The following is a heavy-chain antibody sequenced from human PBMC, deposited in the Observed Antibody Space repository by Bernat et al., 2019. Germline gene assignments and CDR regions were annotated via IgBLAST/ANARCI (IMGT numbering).Heavy chain of an antibody. Sequence: EVHLVESGGGVVQPGGSLRLSCAASGFTFDDYAMHWVRQAPGKCLEWVSLISGDGGSTYYADYVKGRFTVSRDNSKNSLYLQMNSLRTEDTALYYCAKDLCITILRGLRSCYYGMDVWGQGTPVTVSS. V-gene: IGHV3-43*02. D-gene: IGHD3-10*01. CDR2: ISGDGGST. J-gene: IGHJ6*02. CDR3: AKDLCITILRGLRSCYYGMDV. CDR1: GFTFDDYA.